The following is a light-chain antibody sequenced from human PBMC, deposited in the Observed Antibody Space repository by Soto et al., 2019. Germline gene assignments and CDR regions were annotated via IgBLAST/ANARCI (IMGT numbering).Light chain of an antibody. CDR3: SAWDDNVNGVI. J-gene: IGLJ2*01. CDR1: SSNIGLDY. V-gene: IGLV1-47*02. Sequence: QSVLTQPPSASGTPGQRVVISCSGGSSNIGLDYLCWYQQVPGMAPKLLIYSVNQRPSGVPDRFSGSKSGTSASLAINGLRSEDEDDYFCSAWDDNVNGVIFGGGTKLTVL. CDR2: SVN.